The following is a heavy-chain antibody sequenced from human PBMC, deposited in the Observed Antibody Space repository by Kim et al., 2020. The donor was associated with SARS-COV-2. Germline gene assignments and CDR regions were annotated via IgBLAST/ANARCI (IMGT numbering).Heavy chain of an antibody. V-gene: IGHV3-66*01. CDR3: ARGRGGARGYSYSLYFDY. Sequence: GGSLRLSCAASGFTVSSKNMAWIRQAPGRGLEWVSLIYSDGRTYNADSVKGRFTISRDNSKNTMYVQMNSLRAEDTAVYYCARGRGGARGYSYSLYFDY. J-gene: IGHJ4*01. CDR2: IYSDGRT. CDR1: GFTVSSKN. D-gene: IGHD5-18*01.